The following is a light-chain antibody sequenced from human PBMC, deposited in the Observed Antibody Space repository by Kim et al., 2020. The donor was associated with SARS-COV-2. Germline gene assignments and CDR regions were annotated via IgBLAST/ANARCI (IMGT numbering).Light chain of an antibody. CDR3: QKNKHYPRT. J-gene: IGKJ3*01. CDR1: QDIRTW. Sequence: ALWGSDVTITGRASQDIRTWLSWYQQKTEKPPKALIYGAYRLQSGGPTRFRGRGAWTKLTPTNRSLPPENFAIYYCQKNKHYPRTFGAGNQVDIK. V-gene: IGKV1D-16*01. CDR2: GAY.